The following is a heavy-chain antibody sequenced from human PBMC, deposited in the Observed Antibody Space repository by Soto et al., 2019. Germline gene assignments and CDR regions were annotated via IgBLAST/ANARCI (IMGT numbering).Heavy chain of an antibody. Sequence: ASVKVSCKASGYTFPSYDINWVRQATGQGLEWMGWMNANNGNTGYAQKFQGRVTITRNTSMSTAYMELRSLRSEDTAVYYCAILGTYYFDNSDNYFDFWGQGTLVTVSS. CDR3: AILGTYYFDNSDNYFDF. CDR2: MNANNGNT. V-gene: IGHV1-8*01. J-gene: IGHJ4*02. D-gene: IGHD3-22*01. CDR1: GYTFPSYD.